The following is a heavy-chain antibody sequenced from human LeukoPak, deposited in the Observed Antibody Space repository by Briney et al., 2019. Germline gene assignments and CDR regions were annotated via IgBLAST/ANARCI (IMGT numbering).Heavy chain of an antibody. D-gene: IGHD3-10*01. Sequence: SETLSLTCTVSGGSISSSSYYWGWIRQPPGKGLEWIGSIYYSGSTYYNPSLKSRVTISVDTSKNQFSLKLSSVTAADTAVYYCARVIGDHYYYYYMDVWGKGTTVTVSS. CDR1: GGSISSSSYY. V-gene: IGHV4-39*01. J-gene: IGHJ6*03. CDR3: ARVIGDHYYYYYMDV. CDR2: IYYSGST.